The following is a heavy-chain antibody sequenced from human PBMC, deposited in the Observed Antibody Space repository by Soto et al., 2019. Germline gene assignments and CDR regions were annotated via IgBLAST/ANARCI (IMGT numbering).Heavy chain of an antibody. J-gene: IGHJ6*02. D-gene: IGHD3-10*01. Sequence: QTLTHTCAISGERISNNRAAWNWIRQSPSRGLEWLGRTYYRSKWYNDYALSVKSRITINPDTSKNQFSLQLNSVTPEDTAVYYCARDRVPSYYGSGTFYRYYYYGMDVWGQGTTVTVSS. CDR1: GERISNNRAA. V-gene: IGHV6-1*01. CDR3: ARDRVPSYYGSGTFYRYYYYGMDV. CDR2: TYYRSKWYN.